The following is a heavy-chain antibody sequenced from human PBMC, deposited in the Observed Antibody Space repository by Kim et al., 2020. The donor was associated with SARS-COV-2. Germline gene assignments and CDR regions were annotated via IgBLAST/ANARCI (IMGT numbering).Heavy chain of an antibody. J-gene: IGHJ4*02. D-gene: IGHD3-16*01. CDR3: TRVYWGRYYFDY. CDR1: GFTFGDYA. V-gene: IGHV3-49*03. CDR2: MRSKTFRETT. Sequence: GGSLRLSCAASGFTFGDYAMTWFRQAPGKGLEWVGFMRSKTFRETTEYAASVKGRFTISRDDSKSIAYLQMNSLKTEDTAMYYCTRVYWGRYYFDYWGQGTLVTVSS.